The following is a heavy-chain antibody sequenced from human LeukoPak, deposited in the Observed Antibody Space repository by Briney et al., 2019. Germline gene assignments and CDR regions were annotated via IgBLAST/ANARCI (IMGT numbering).Heavy chain of an antibody. J-gene: IGHJ5*02. CDR3: ARDRSITLVRGVIHWFDT. CDR2: ISYDGSNK. Sequence: GRSLRLSCAASGFTFSNYGMHWVRQAPGKGLEWVAIISYDGSNKYYADSVKGRFTISRGNAKNTLYLQMNSLRAEDTAVYYCARDRSITLVRGVIHWFDTWGQGTLVTVSS. CDR1: GFTFSNYG. V-gene: IGHV3-30*03. D-gene: IGHD3-10*01.